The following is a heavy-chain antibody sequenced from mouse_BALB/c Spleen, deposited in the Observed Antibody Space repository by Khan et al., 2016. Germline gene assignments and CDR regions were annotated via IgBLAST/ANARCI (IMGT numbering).Heavy chain of an antibody. CDR2: ISSGSSTI. V-gene: IGHV5-17*02. J-gene: IGHJ4*01. D-gene: IGHD4-1*01. CDR1: GFTFSSFG. CDR3: ARLTPYAMDY. Sequence: EVELVESGGGLVQPGGSRKLSCAASGFTFSSFGMHWVRQAPEKGLEWVAYISSGSSTIYYADTVKGRFTISRDQPKNTLFLKMTSLRSEDTAIYYCARLTPYAMDYWGQGTSVTVSS.